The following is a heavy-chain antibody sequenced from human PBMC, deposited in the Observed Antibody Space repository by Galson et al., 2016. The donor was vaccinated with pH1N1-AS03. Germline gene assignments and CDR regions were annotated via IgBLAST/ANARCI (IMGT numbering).Heavy chain of an antibody. CDR3: TRSRYYNTNRYYIDY. CDR2: TYWDDDK. J-gene: IGHJ4*02. CDR1: GFSLATSGVG. V-gene: IGHV2-5*02. D-gene: IGHD2/OR15-2a*01. Sequence: PALVKPTQTLTLTCAFSGFSLATSGVGVGWIRQPPGKALEWLALTYWDDDKLYNPSLKSRLTVTKDTSKNLVVLTLTDMDPGDTATYFCTRSRYYNTNRYYIDYGGQGTLVTVSS.